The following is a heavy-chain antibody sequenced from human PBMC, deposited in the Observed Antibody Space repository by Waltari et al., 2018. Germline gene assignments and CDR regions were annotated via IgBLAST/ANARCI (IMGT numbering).Heavy chain of an antibody. J-gene: IGHJ4*02. Sequence: QLQQSGPGLVQPSGTLSLICDVSGDSMSSTHWWSWVRQPPGKGLEWIGQVHGSGKTNYNPSFASRVTVSLDTSTYHIALKVTSATAADTALYYCARDRGKGLYLDTWGRGILVTVSP. CDR3: ARDRGKGLYLDT. CDR1: GDSMSSTHW. D-gene: IGHD2-15*01. CDR2: VHGSGKT. V-gene: IGHV4-4*02.